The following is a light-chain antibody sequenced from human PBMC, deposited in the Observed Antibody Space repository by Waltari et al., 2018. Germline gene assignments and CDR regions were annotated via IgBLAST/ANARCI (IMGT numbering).Light chain of an antibody. CDR1: QGISNW. CDR2: KAS. J-gene: IGKJ2*01. CDR3: QQYNTYSS. V-gene: IGKV1-5*03. Sequence: DIQMTQSPSSLSASVGDRVTITCRASQGISNWLAWYQQKPGKAPILLIYKASILKSGVPSRFSGSGSGTQFTLTISSLQPGDFATYYCQQYNTYSSFGQGTKLEI.